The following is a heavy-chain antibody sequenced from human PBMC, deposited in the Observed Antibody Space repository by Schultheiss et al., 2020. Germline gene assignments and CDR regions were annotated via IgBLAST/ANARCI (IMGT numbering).Heavy chain of an antibody. J-gene: IGHJ5*02. CDR3: ARSQGTTVVTPGRFDP. D-gene: IGHD4-23*01. CDR2: IDWDDDK. CDR1: GFSLSTSGMC. Sequence: SGPTLVKPTQTLTLTCTFSGFSLSTSGMCVSWIRQPPGKALEWLALIDWDDDKYYSTSLKTRLTISKDTSKNQVVLTMTNMDPVDTATYYCARSQGTTVVTPGRFDPWGQGTLVTGSS. V-gene: IGHV2-70*01.